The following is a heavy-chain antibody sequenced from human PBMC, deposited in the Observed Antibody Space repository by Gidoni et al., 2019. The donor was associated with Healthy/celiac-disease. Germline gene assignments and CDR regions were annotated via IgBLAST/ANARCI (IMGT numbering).Heavy chain of an antibody. V-gene: IGHV3-21*01. J-gene: IGHJ6*02. D-gene: IGHD6-13*01. CDR2: ISSRSSYI. CDR1: GFTFRSDS. CDR3: ARDQDAAAGSYYYYGMDV. Sequence: EVQLVESGGGLVKPGGSLRLSCAASGFTFRSDSMNWVRQAPGKGLEWVSSISSRSSYIYYADSVKGRFTISRDNAKNSLYLQMNSLRAEDTAVYYCARDQDAAAGSYYYYGMDVWGQGTTVTVSS.